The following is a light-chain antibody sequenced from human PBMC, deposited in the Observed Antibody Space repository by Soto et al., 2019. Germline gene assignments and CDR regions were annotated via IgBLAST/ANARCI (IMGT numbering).Light chain of an antibody. CDR2: KAS. CDR1: QSISSW. Sequence: DIQITQSPSTPSASVGDRVTITCRASQSISSWLAWYQQKSGKAPNVLIYKASTLATGVPSRFSGSGSGTEFTLTISSLQPDDFATYYCQQYDSYSTFGGGTKVDIK. CDR3: QQYDSYST. J-gene: IGKJ4*01. V-gene: IGKV1-5*03.